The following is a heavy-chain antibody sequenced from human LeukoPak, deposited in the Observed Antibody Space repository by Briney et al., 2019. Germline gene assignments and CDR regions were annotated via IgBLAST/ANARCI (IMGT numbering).Heavy chain of an antibody. Sequence: PSETLSLTCAVSGGSFNDYYWNWIRQPPGKGLEWIGEINLRGSTTYNPSLKSRVTISLDESKNQFSLKLSSVTTADTAVYYCARYWTYYYDSSGPGAIDYWGQGTLVTVSS. D-gene: IGHD3-22*01. J-gene: IGHJ4*02. CDR2: INLRGST. V-gene: IGHV4-34*01. CDR1: GGSFNDYY. CDR3: ARYWTYYYDSSGPGAIDY.